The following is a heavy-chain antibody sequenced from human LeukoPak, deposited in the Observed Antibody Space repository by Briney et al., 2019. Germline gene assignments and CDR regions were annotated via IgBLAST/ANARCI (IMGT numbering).Heavy chain of an antibody. V-gene: IGHV4-61*02. J-gene: IGHJ6*02. D-gene: IGHD3-16*01. CDR3: ARESSNGGYYYYGMDV. Sequence: SQTLSLTCTVSGGSISSGSYYWSWIRQPAGKGLEWIGRIYTSGSTNYNPSLKSRVTIPVDTSKNQFSLKLSSVTAADTAVYYCARESSNGGYYYYGMDVWGQGTTVTVSS. CDR2: IYTSGST. CDR1: GGSISSGSYY.